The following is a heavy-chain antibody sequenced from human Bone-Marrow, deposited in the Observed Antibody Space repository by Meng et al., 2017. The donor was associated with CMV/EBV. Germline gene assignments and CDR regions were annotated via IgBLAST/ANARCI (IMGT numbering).Heavy chain of an antibody. CDR3: AKVGLGPGNGMDV. D-gene: IGHD1-26*01. CDR1: GFIFNHYG. Sequence: GESLKISCAASGFIFNHYGMHWVRQAPGKGLEWVAVIWYDGNRKYHAESVKGRSTISRDNSKNTLYLQMNSLRVEDTAVYYCAKVGLGPGNGMDVWGQGTTVTVSS. V-gene: IGHV3-33*06. CDR2: IWYDGNRK. J-gene: IGHJ6*02.